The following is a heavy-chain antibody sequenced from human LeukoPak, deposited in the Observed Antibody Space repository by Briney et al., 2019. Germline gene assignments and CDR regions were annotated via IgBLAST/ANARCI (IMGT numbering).Heavy chain of an antibody. D-gene: IGHD3-22*01. CDR3: ARDLGRYDSSGYYLGEFDY. CDR2: IYYSGST. CDR1: GGSFSGYY. J-gene: IGHJ4*02. V-gene: IGHV4-59*01. Sequence: PSETLSLTCAVYGGSFSGYYWSWIRQPPGKGLEWIGYIYYSGSTNYNPSLKSRVTISVDTSKNQFSLKLSSVPAAATAVYYCARDLGRYDSSGYYLGEFDYWGQGTLVTVSS.